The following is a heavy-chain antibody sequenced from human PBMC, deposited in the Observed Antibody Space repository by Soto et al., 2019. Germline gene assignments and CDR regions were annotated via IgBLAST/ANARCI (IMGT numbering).Heavy chain of an antibody. CDR1: GFTFSSYG. CDR3: ARNHYYDSSEDY. CDR2: ISYDGSNK. D-gene: IGHD3-22*01. J-gene: IGHJ4*02. V-gene: IGHV3-30*03. Sequence: GGSLRLSCAASGFTFSSYGMHWVRQAPGKGLEWVAVISYDGSNKYYVDSVKGRFTISRDNSKNTLYLQMNSLRAEDTAVYYCARNHYYDSSEDYWGQGTLVTVSS.